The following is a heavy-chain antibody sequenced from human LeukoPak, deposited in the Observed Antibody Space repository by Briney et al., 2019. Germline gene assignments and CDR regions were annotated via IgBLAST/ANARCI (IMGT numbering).Heavy chain of an antibody. CDR2: IYRSGST. CDR1: GYSISSGYY. Sequence: SETLSLTCTVSGYSISSGYYWGWIRQPPGKGLEWIGSIYRSGSTYHNPSLKSRVTISVDTSKNQFSLKLSSVTAADTAVYYCAREGNCSSTSCNGWFDPWGQGTLVTVSS. V-gene: IGHV4-38-2*02. J-gene: IGHJ5*02. D-gene: IGHD2-2*01. CDR3: AREGNCSSTSCNGWFDP.